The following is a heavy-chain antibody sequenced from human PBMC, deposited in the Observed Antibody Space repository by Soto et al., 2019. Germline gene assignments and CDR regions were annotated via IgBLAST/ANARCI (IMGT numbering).Heavy chain of an antibody. Sequence: GASVKVSCKASGYTFTSYGISWVRQAPGQGLEWMGWISAYNGNTNYAQKLQGRVTMTTDTSTSTAYMELRSLRSDDTAVYYCARSITMIVVGAFDIWGQGTMVTVSS. CDR2: ISAYNGNT. J-gene: IGHJ3*02. CDR1: GYTFTSYG. V-gene: IGHV1-18*01. CDR3: ARSITMIVVGAFDI. D-gene: IGHD3-22*01.